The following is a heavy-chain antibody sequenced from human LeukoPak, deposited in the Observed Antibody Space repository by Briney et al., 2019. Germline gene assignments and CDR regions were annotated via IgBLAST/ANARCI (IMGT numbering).Heavy chain of an antibody. Sequence: GGSLRLSCAASGFTFSSYSMNWVRQAPGKGLEWVSSISSSSSYIYYADSVKGRFTISRENAKNSLYLQMNSLRAEDTAVYYCARDPPTYYYDSSGYYYMDYWGQGTLVTVSS. CDR2: ISSSSSYI. CDR1: GFTFSSYS. V-gene: IGHV3-21*01. CDR3: ARDPPTYYYDSSGYYYMDY. D-gene: IGHD3-22*01. J-gene: IGHJ4*02.